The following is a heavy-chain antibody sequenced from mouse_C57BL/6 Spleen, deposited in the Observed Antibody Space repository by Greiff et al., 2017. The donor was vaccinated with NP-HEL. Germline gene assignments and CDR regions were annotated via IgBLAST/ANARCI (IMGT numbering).Heavy chain of an antibody. CDR3: AREPYSNYGYFDV. CDR1: GISITTGNYR. Sequence: EVHLVESGPGLVKPSQTVFLTCTVTGISITTGNYRWSWIRQFPGNKLEWIGYIYYSGTITYNPSLTSRTTITRDTPKNQFFLEMNSLTAEDTATDYCAREPYSNYGYFDVWGTGTTVTVSS. V-gene: IGHV3-5*01. D-gene: IGHD2-5*01. J-gene: IGHJ1*03. CDR2: IYYSGTI.